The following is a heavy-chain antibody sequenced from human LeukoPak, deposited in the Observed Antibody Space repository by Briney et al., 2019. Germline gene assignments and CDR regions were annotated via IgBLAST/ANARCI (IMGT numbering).Heavy chain of an antibody. CDR3: ARGGWFGELLRPFDY. J-gene: IGHJ4*02. D-gene: IGHD3-10*01. V-gene: IGHV3-13*01. Sequence: PGGSLRLSCAASGFTFSNYDMLWVRQATGKGLEWVSAIGTAGDTYYSGSVKGRFTISRENAKNSLYLQMNSLKAGDTAVYYCARGGWFGELLRPFDYWGQGSLVTVSS. CDR2: IGTAGDT. CDR1: GFTFSNYD.